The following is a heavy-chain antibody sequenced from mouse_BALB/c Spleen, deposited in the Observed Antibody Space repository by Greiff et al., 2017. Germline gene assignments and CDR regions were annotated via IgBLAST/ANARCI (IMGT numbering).Heavy chain of an antibody. V-gene: IGHV2-9*02. CDR1: GFSLTSYG. Sequence: VMLVESGPGLVAPSQSLSITCTVSGFSLTSYGVHWVRQPPGQGLEWLGVIWAGGSTNYNSALMSRPTISKDNSKSHVFLKRNSLQTDDTAIDYCARERYYGCSGVFFAYWGQGTLVTVSA. CDR2: IWAGGST. J-gene: IGHJ3*01. D-gene: IGHD1-1*01. CDR3: ARERYYGCSGVFFAY.